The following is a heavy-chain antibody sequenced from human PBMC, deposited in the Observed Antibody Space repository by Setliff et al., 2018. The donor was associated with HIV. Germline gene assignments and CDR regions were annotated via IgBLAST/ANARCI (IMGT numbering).Heavy chain of an antibody. CDR1: GFTFDRYW. CDR3: VKGYTSTWGPFDY. D-gene: IGHD6-13*01. CDR2: VTGDGRTK. Sequence: GGSLRLSCAASGFTFDRYWMHWVRQTPGKGLEWVSFVTGDGRTKKDADSVRGRFTISRDNAKSSLYLQMSSLRAEDTAVYYCVKGYTSTWGPFDYWGQGTLVTVSS. J-gene: IGHJ4*02. V-gene: IGHV3-48*01.